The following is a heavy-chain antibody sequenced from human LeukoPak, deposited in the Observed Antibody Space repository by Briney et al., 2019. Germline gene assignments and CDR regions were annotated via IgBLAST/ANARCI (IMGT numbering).Heavy chain of an antibody. J-gene: IGHJ4*02. CDR2: IRNKANSYTT. CDR3: ARGVLWSGYFYFDY. CDR1: GFTFSDYY. Sequence: GGSLRLSCAVSGFTFSDYYMDWVRQAPGKGLEWVGRIRNKANSYTTEYAASVKGRFTISRDDSKNSLYLQMNSLKAEDTAMYYCARGVLWSGYFYFDYWGQGTLVTASS. V-gene: IGHV3-72*01. D-gene: IGHD3-3*01.